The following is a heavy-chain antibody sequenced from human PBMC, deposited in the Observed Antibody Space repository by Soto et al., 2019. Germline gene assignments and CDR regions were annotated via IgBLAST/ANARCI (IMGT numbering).Heavy chain of an antibody. CDR2: INHSGST. CDR1: GGSFSGYY. J-gene: IGHJ6*02. Sequence: SETLSLTCAVYGGSFSGYYWSWICQPPGKGLEWIGEINHSGSTNYNPSLKSRVTISVDTSKNQFSLKLSSVTAADTAVYYCASRSMQLVMYGMDVWGQGTTVTVSS. CDR3: ASRSMQLVMYGMDV. V-gene: IGHV4-34*01. D-gene: IGHD6-6*01.